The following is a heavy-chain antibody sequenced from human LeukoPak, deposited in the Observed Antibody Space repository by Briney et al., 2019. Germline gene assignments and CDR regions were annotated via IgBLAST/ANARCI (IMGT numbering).Heavy chain of an antibody. D-gene: IGHD3-22*01. CDR1: GGSIISYY. Sequence: SETLSLTCTVSGGSIISYYWSWIRQTPGKGLEWIAYIHSSGSTNYNPSLKSRVTISVDTSKNHFSLKVTSMTAADTAVYYCARDVVDNFYNNSVYYGRGVFDIWGQGTMVTVSS. CDR2: IHSSGST. CDR3: ARDVVDNFYNNSVYYGRGVFDI. J-gene: IGHJ3*02. V-gene: IGHV4-59*01.